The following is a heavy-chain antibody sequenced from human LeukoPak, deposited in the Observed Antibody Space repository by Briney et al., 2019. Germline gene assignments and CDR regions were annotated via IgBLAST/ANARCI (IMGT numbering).Heavy chain of an antibody. Sequence: ASVKVSCKASGFTLTGYLMHWVRQAPGQGLEWMGWINPNSGGTNYAQKFRDRVIMTRDTSISTVYMELTGLRFDDTAIYYCARDGAVYNDFWSGDNWFDPWGQGTLVTVSS. J-gene: IGHJ5*02. V-gene: IGHV1-2*02. CDR1: GFTLTGYL. CDR2: INPNSGGT. D-gene: IGHD3-3*01. CDR3: ARDGAVYNDFWSGDNWFDP.